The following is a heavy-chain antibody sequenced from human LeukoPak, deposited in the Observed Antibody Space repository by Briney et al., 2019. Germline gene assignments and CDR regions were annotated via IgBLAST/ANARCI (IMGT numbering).Heavy chain of an antibody. CDR1: GLTFSTYT. Sequence: GGSLRLSCAASGLTFSTYTMNWVRQAPGKGLEWVSSISSSSSYIYYADSVKGRFTISRDNAKNSLYLQMNSLRAEDTAVYYCASESGNGYDWYYFDYWGQGTLVTVSS. CDR2: ISSSSSYI. D-gene: IGHD5-12*01. J-gene: IGHJ4*02. CDR3: ASESGNGYDWYYFDY. V-gene: IGHV3-21*01.